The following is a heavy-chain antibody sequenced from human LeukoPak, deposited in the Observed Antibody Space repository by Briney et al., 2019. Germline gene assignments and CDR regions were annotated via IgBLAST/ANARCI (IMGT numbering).Heavy chain of an antibody. D-gene: IGHD5-18*01. J-gene: IGHJ4*02. CDR1: GFTFSTYG. CDR3: ARVDTVMAYYFDL. CDR2: LSSGGINK. Sequence: PGGSLRLSCAASGFTFSTYGIHWVRQAPGKGLEWVGLLSSGGINKHYADSVKGRFIISRDNSMNTLYLQMNSLGVEDTAVYYCARVDTVMAYYFDLWGQGTLVTVSS. V-gene: IGHV3-30*03.